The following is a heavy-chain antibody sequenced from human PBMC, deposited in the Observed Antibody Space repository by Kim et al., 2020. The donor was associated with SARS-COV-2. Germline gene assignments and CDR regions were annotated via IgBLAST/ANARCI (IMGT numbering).Heavy chain of an antibody. Sequence: GGSLRLSCAASGFTFSSYGMHWVRQAPGKGLEWVAVIWYDGSNKYYADSVKGRFTISRDNSKNTLYLQMNSLRAEDTAVYYCAKDIDSSGYYLSSGGMDVWGQGTTVTVSS. CDR2: IWYDGSNK. J-gene: IGHJ6*02. D-gene: IGHD3-22*01. CDR1: GFTFSSYG. V-gene: IGHV3-33*06. CDR3: AKDIDSSGYYLSSGGMDV.